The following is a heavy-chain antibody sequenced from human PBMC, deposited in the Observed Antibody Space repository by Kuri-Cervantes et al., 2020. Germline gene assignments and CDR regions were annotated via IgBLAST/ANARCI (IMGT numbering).Heavy chain of an antibody. J-gene: IGHJ3*02. CDR2: IIPIFGTA. Sequence: SVKVSCKASGGTFSSYAISWVRQAPGQGLEWMGGIIPIFGTANYAQKFQGRVTITADESTSTAYMELSSLRSEDTAVYYCAKEVSYEDDAFDIWGQGTMVTVSS. D-gene: IGHD5-18*01. CDR1: GGTFSSYA. CDR3: AKEVSYEDDAFDI. V-gene: IGHV1-69*13.